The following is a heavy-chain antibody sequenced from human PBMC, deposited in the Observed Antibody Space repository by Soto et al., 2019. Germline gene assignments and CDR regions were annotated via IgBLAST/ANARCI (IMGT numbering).Heavy chain of an antibody. CDR2: IYHSGST. D-gene: IGHD2-2*01. J-gene: IGHJ3*02. Sequence: SETLSLTCTVSGYSISSGYYWGWIRQPPGKGLEWIGSIYHSGSTYYNPSLKSRVTISVDTSKNQFSLKLSSVTAADTAVYYCARDQLLGYCSSTSCGDAFDIWGQGTMVTVSS. V-gene: IGHV4-38-2*02. CDR3: ARDQLLGYCSSTSCGDAFDI. CDR1: GYSISSGYY.